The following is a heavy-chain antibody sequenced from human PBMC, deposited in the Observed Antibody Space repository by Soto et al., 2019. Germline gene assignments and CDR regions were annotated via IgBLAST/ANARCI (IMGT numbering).Heavy chain of an antibody. J-gene: IGHJ5*01. CDR3: ARGRYCLTGRCFPNWFDS. CDR1: GDSISTVDYF. D-gene: IGHD2-15*01. Sequence: PSETLSLTCSVSGDSISTVDYFWAWIRQPPGQALEYIGYIYKSATTYYNPSFESRVAISLDTSKSQLSLNVTSVTAADTAVYFCARGRYCLTGRCFPNWFDSWGQGTLVTVS. V-gene: IGHV4-30-4*01. CDR2: IYKSATT.